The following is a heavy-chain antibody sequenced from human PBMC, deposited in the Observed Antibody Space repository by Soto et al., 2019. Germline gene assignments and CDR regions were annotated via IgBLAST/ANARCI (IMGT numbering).Heavy chain of an antibody. CDR2: IYYSGST. D-gene: IGHD6-19*01. CDR3: ARYWVDSGWYILSDY. CDR1: GGSISSSSYY. Sequence: QLQLQESGPGLVKPSETLSLTCTVSGGSISSSSYYWGWIRQPPGKGLEWIGSIYYSGSTYYNPSLKSRVTISVDTSKNQFSLKLSSVTAADTAVYYCARYWVDSGWYILSDYWGQGTLVTVSS. V-gene: IGHV4-39*01. J-gene: IGHJ4*02.